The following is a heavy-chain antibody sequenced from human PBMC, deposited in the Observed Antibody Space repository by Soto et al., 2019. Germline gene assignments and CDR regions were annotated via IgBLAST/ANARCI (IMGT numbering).Heavy chain of an antibody. CDR1: GGSITIGDYY. V-gene: IGHV4-30-4*01. CDR3: ARENTESHFFDP. Sequence: SETLSLTCTVSGGSITIGDYYWSWIRQSPGKGLEWIGYIFHTGSTYYNPSLKSRVAISVDTSRNQFSLKVNSVTAADTAMYNCARENTESHFFDPWGQGTPVTVSS. D-gene: IGHD5-18*01. J-gene: IGHJ5*02. CDR2: IFHTGST.